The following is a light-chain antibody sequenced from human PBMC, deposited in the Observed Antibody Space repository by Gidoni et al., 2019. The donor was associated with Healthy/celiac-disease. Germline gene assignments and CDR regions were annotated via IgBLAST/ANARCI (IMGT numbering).Light chain of an antibody. CDR2: GAS. J-gene: IGKJ4*01. CDR1: QSVSSN. Sequence: EIVMTQSPATLSVSPGERATLSCSASQSVSSNLAWYQQKPGQAPRLLIDGASTRATGIPARFSGSGSGTEFTLTISSLQYEDVAVYYWQQYNNWPPLTFXGXTKVEIK. V-gene: IGKV3-15*01. CDR3: QQYNNWPPLT.